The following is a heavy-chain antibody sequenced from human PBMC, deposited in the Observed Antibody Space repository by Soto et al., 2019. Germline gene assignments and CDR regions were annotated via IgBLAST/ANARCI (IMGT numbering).Heavy chain of an antibody. CDR1: GFTFRDYF. D-gene: IGHD2-21*02. J-gene: IGHJ4*02. CDR3: TSLQRSSSDCYYY. V-gene: IGHV3-72*01. Sequence: EMRLLESGGGLVQPGGSLRLSGAASGFTFRDYFMEWVRQAPGKGLAWVGRARHKGGNYMTEYGASVKGRFTISRDASKISLFLQMNSLETEHTAVYYCTSLQRSSSDCYYYWGQGTLVTVSS. CDR2: ARHKGGNYMT.